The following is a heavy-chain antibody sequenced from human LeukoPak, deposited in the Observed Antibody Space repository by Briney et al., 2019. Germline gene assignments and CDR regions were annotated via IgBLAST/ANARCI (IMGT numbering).Heavy chain of an antibody. CDR1: GYTFTRYY. J-gene: IGHJ4*02. CDR3: ARSGVGATPLDY. D-gene: IGHD1-26*01. Sequence: ASVKVSCKASGYTFTRYYMHWVRQAPGQGLEWMGIINPSSGSTSYAQKFQGRVTMTRDTSISTAYMELSRLRSDDTAVYYCARSGVGATPLDYWGQGTLVTVSS. V-gene: IGHV1-46*01. CDR2: INPSSGST.